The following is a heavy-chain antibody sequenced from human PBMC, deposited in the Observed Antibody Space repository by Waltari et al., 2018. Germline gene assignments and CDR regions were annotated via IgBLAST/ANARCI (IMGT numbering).Heavy chain of an antibody. J-gene: IGHJ5*02. Sequence: EVQLVESGGGLVKPGGSLRLSCAASGFTFSSYSMHWVRRAPGKGLEWVSSISSSSIYIYYADSVKGRFTISRDNAKNSLYLQMNSLRAEDTAVYYCARDKAPDYEGWFDPWGQGTLVTVSS. D-gene: IGHD4-17*01. V-gene: IGHV3-21*01. CDR3: ARDKAPDYEGWFDP. CDR2: ISSSSIYI. CDR1: GFTFSSYS.